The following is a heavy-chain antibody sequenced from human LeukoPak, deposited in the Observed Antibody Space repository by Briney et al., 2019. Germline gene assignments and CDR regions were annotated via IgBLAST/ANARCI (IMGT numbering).Heavy chain of an antibody. Sequence: GGYLRLSCSASGFTFSSYAMHWVRQAPGKGLEYVSAISSNGGSTYYADSVKGRFTISRDNSKNTLYLQMSSLRAEDTAVYYCVKDRTMVRGVMLYYYYGMDVWGKGTTVTVSS. D-gene: IGHD3-10*01. CDR2: ISSNGGST. J-gene: IGHJ6*04. V-gene: IGHV3-64D*06. CDR3: VKDRTMVRGVMLYYYYGMDV. CDR1: GFTFSSYA.